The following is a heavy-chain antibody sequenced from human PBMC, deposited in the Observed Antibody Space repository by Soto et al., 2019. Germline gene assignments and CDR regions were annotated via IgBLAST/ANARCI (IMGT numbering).Heavy chain of an antibody. D-gene: IGHD3-3*01. Sequence: GGSLRLSCAASGFTFSSYAMHWVRQAPGKGLEWVAVISYDGSNKYYADSVKGRFTISRDNSKNTLYLQMNSLRAEDTAVYYCARDVLEWLFGPTAPYYYYGMDVWGQGTTVTVSS. V-gene: IGHV3-30-3*01. CDR2: ISYDGSNK. J-gene: IGHJ6*02. CDR3: ARDVLEWLFGPTAPYYYYGMDV. CDR1: GFTFSSYA.